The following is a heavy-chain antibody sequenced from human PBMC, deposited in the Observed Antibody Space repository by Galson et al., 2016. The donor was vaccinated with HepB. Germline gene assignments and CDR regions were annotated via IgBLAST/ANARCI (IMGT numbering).Heavy chain of an antibody. CDR1: GFTFSRHG. CDR3: ARERRYYGSGSHYYFDY. CDR2: VWYDGSNK. V-gene: IGHV3-33*01. Sequence: SLRLSCAASGFTFSRHGMHWVRQTPGKGLEWVAVVWYDGSNKYYVDSVKGRFTISRDDSKNALYLQMNSLRAEDTAVYYCARERRYYGSGSHYYFDYWGQGARVIVSS. D-gene: IGHD3-10*01. J-gene: IGHJ4*02.